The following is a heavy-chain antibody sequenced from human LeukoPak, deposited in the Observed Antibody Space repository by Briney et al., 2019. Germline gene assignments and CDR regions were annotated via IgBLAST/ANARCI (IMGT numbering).Heavy chain of an antibody. CDR1: GYTFTDSY. CDR2: INPTSGGA. Sequence: GASVKVSCKASGYTFTDSYIHWVRQAPGQGLEWIGCINPTSGGATYAQKFQGRVTMTRDTSITTSYVELSSLTSDDTAVYYCARSRSHDYWGQGTLVTVSS. V-gene: IGHV1-2*02. J-gene: IGHJ4*02. CDR3: ARSRSHDY. D-gene: IGHD6-13*01.